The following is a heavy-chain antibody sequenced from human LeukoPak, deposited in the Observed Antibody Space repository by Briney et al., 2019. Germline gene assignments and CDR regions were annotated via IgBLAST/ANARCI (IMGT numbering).Heavy chain of an antibody. J-gene: IGHJ4*02. CDR2: ISGSGGST. D-gene: IGHD3-3*01. V-gene: IGHV3-23*01. CDR1: GFTFSSYA. Sequence: PGGSLGLSCAASGFTFSSYAMSWVRQAPGKGLEWVSAISGSGGSTYYADSVKGRFTISRDNSKNTLYLQMNSLRAEDTAVYYCAKGDYDFWNYFDYWGQGTLVTVSS. CDR3: AKGDYDFWNYFDY.